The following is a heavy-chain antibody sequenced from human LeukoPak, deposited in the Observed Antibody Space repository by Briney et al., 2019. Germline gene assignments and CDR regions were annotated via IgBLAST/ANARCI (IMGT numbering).Heavy chain of an antibody. V-gene: IGHV1-69*05. D-gene: IGHD1-14*01. CDR1: GGTFSSYA. Sequence: ASVKVSCKASGGTFSSYAISWVRQAPGQGLEWMGGIIPIFGTANYAQKFQGRVTITTDESTSTAYMELSSLRSEDTAVYYCARHKNRPTPFDYWGQGTLVTVSS. CDR2: IIPIFGTA. CDR3: ARHKNRPTPFDY. J-gene: IGHJ4*02.